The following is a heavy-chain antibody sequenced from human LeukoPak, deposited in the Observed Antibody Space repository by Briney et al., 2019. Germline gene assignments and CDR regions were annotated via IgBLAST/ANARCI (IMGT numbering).Heavy chain of an antibody. V-gene: IGHV4-59*01. Sequence: PSETLSLTCTVSGGSINGYYWSWIRQPPGKGLEWIGYIYYSGSTNYNPSLKSRVTISVDTSKNQFSLKLSSVTAADTAVYYCARGVGATTIDYWGQGTLVTVSS. CDR2: IYYSGST. CDR1: GGSINGYY. J-gene: IGHJ4*02. CDR3: ARGVGATTIDY. D-gene: IGHD1-26*01.